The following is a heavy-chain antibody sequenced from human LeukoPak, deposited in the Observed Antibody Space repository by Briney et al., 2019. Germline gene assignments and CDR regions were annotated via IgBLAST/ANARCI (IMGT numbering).Heavy chain of an antibody. CDR2: ISYDGSNK. CDR1: GFTFSSYG. CDR3: AKELPDYIVVVPAAMAEYYFDY. D-gene: IGHD2-2*01. J-gene: IGHJ4*02. Sequence: GRSLRLSCAASGFTFSSYGMHWVRQAPGKGLEWVAVISYDGSNKYYADSVKGRFTISRDNSKNTLYLQMNSLRAEDTAVYYCAKELPDYIVVVPAAMAEYYFDYWGQGTLVTVSS. V-gene: IGHV3-30*18.